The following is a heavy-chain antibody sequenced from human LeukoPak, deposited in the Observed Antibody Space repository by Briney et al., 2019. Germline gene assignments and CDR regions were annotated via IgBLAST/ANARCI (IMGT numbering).Heavy chain of an antibody. J-gene: IGHJ3*02. CDR2: IYPGDSDT. CDR3: ARPLCSGGSCYSVDAFDI. CDR1: GYSFTSYW. Sequence: GESLKISCKGSGYSFTSYWIGWVRLMPGKGLEWMGIIYPGDSDTRYSPSFQGQVTISADKSISTAYLQWSSLKASDTAMYYCARPLCSGGSCYSVDAFDIWGQGTMVTVSS. D-gene: IGHD2-15*01. V-gene: IGHV5-51*01.